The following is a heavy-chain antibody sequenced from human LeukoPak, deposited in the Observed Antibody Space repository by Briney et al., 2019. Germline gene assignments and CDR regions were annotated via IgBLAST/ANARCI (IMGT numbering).Heavy chain of an antibody. CDR3: ARAPAGFPFDY. CDR1: GFTFSSYS. J-gene: IGHJ4*02. Sequence: GGSLRLSCAASGFTFSSYSMNWVRQAPGKGLEWVSSISSSSSYIYYADSVKGRFTISRDNAENSLYLQMNSLRAEDTAVYYCARAPAGFPFDYWGQGTLVTVSS. V-gene: IGHV3-21*01. D-gene: IGHD6-19*01. CDR2: ISSSSSYI.